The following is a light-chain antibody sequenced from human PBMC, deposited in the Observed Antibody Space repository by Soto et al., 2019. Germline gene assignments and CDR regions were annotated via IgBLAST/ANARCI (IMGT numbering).Light chain of an antibody. V-gene: IGLV3-1*01. CDR1: KLGDKY. CDR2: QNN. J-gene: IGLJ2*01. CDR3: QAWDSNVV. Sequence: SYDLTQPPSVSVSPGQTASITCSGDKLGDKYACWYQQKPGQSPVLVIYQNNKRPSGIPERFSGSNSGNTATLTISGTQAMDEADYYCQAWDSNVVFGGGTKLTVL.